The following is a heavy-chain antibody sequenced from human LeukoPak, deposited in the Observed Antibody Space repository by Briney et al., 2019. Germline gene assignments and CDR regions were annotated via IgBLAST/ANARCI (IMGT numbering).Heavy chain of an antibody. CDR1: GGSISSGSYY. Sequence: SETLSLTCTVSGGSISSGSYYWSWIRQPAGKGLEWIGRIYTSGSTNYNPSPKSRVTISVDTSKNQFSLKLSSVTAADTAVYYCARDSAVYYYYYYMDVWGKGTTVTVSS. CDR2: IYTSGST. V-gene: IGHV4-61*02. J-gene: IGHJ6*03. CDR3: ARDSAVYYYYYYMDV.